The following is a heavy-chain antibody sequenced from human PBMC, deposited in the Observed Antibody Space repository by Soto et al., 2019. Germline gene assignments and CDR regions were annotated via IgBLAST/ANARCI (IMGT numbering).Heavy chain of an antibody. V-gene: IGHV3-30-3*01. J-gene: IGHJ6*02. CDR2: ISYDGSNK. CDR1: GFTFSSYA. D-gene: IGHD6-6*01. CDR3: ARGLYSRSSLYYYYYGMDV. Sequence: QVQLVESGGGVVQPGRSLRLSCAASGFTFSSYAMHWVRQAPGKGLEWVAVISYDGSNKYYADSVKGRFTISRDNSKNQLYLQMNSLRAEDTAVYHCARGLYSRSSLYYYYYGMDVWGQGTTVPVSS.